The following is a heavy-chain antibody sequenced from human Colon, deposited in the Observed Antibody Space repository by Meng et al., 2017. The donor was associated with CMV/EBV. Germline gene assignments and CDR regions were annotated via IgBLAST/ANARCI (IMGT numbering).Heavy chain of an antibody. CDR1: GFTFSDYY. Sequence: GESLKISCEASGFTFSDYYMSWVRQAPGKGLEWVGYISRGGDTIYYGDPVKGRFTLSRDNAKNTLYLEMNRLKADDTAVYYCARDNALHLWSFSDYWGQGTLVTVSS. V-gene: IGHV3-11*01. J-gene: IGHJ4*02. CDR3: ARDNALHLWSFSDY. CDR2: ISRGGDTI. D-gene: IGHD5-18*01.